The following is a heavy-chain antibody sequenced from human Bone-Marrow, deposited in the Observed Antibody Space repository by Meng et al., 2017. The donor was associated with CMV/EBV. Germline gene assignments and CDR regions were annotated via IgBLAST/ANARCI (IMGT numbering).Heavy chain of an antibody. D-gene: IGHD6-13*01. CDR1: GGSISSYY. V-gene: IGHV4-59*01. CDR2: IYYSGST. Sequence: SETLSLTCTVSGGSISSYYWSWIRQPPGKGLEWIGYIYYSGSTNYSPSLKSRVTISVDTSKNQFSLKLSSVTAADTAVYYCARIPPPYSSSWYDLDYYYYGMDVWGQGTTVTVSS. CDR3: ARIPPPYSSSWYDLDYYYYGMDV. J-gene: IGHJ6*02.